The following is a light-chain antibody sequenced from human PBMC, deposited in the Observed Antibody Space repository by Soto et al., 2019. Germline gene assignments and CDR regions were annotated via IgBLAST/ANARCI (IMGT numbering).Light chain of an antibody. CDR2: EVS. Sequence: QSALTQPPSASGSPGQSVAISCTGTTSDVGAYIHVSWYQHHPGKAPKLMLFEVSKRPSGVPDRFSGSKSGNTASLTVSGLQADDEADYYCTSYAGSNNPVVFGGGTKVTVL. V-gene: IGLV2-8*01. CDR1: TSDVGAYIH. J-gene: IGLJ2*01. CDR3: TSYAGSNNPVV.